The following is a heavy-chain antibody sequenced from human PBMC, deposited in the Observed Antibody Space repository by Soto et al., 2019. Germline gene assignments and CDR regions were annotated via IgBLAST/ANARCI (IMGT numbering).Heavy chain of an antibody. Sequence: SETLSVTCTVSDGSISSYYWSWIRQPPGKGLEWIGYIYGTGTTNYSPSLTNRVTISVDMSKNQSSLRPSSVTAADPALYYCARVGASDSSSTDHDNWGPGALLTICS. CDR3: ARVGASDSSSTDHDN. V-gene: IGHV4-59*01. CDR1: DGSISSYY. CDR2: IYGTGTT. D-gene: IGHD6-6*01. J-gene: IGHJ4*02.